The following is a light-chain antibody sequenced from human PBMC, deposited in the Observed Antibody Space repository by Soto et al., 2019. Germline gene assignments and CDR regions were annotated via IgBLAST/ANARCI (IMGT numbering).Light chain of an antibody. CDR3: QQYSHLIT. V-gene: IGKV1-33*01. CDR1: QDISNY. CDR2: DAS. Sequence: DIQMPQSPSSLSASVGYRVTITCQASQDISNYLNWYQQKLGKAPKLLIYDASNLETGVPSRFSGSGSGTDFTFTISSLQPEDIATYYCQQYSHLITFGQGTRLEIK. J-gene: IGKJ5*01.